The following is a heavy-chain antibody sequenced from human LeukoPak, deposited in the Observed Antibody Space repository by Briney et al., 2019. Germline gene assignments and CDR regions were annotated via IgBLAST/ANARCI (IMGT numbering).Heavy chain of an antibody. CDR1: GGSISSSNW. Sequence: HPSEALSLTCAVSGGSISSSNWWSWVRQPPGKALEWIGEVYHSGGTDYNPSLKSRVTISVDTSKNQFSLKLSSVTAADTAVYYCGVVVVVPAAILPYWGQGTLVTVSS. CDR2: VYHSGGT. V-gene: IGHV4-4*02. CDR3: GVVVVVPAAILPY. D-gene: IGHD2-2*02. J-gene: IGHJ4*02.